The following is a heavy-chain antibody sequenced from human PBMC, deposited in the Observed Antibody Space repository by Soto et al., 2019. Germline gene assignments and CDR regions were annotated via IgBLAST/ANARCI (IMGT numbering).Heavy chain of an antibody. D-gene: IGHD3-3*01. J-gene: IGHJ5*02. V-gene: IGHV4-34*01. CDR2: INHRGST. CDR1: GGSISDYY. CDR3: ARHYRGLYIDP. Sequence: SETLSLTCTVSGGSISDYYWTWIRQPPGKGLEWIGEINHRGSTHYNPSLQSRVTISVDTSQNQFSLMLTSATAADTAVYYCARHYRGLYIDPWGQGVLVTVSS.